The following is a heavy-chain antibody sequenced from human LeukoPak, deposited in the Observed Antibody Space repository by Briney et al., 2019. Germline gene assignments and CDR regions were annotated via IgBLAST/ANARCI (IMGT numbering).Heavy chain of an antibody. Sequence: PSETLPLTCAVSGYSISSGYYWGWIRQPPGKGLEWIGSIYHGGTTLYNPSLKSRVTISVDTSKNQLSLKLTSVTAADTAVYYCAREGGTALFDFWGQGTLVTVSS. CDR3: AREGGTALFDF. CDR2: IYHGGTT. CDR1: GYSISSGYY. V-gene: IGHV4-38-2*02. J-gene: IGHJ4*02. D-gene: IGHD1-1*01.